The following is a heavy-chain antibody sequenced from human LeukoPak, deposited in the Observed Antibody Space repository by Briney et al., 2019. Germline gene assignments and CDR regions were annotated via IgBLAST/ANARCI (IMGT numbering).Heavy chain of an antibody. Sequence: GGSLRLSCAASGLTFSSCAMSWVRQAPGKGLEWVSAISGTGDTTYYGDSVKGRFTISRDNAKNSLYLQMNSLRAEDTAVYYCSRWNFAFDIWGQGTMVTVSS. CDR3: SRWNFAFDI. CDR2: ISGTGDTT. V-gene: IGHV3-23*01. D-gene: IGHD1-7*01. CDR1: GLTFSSCA. J-gene: IGHJ3*02.